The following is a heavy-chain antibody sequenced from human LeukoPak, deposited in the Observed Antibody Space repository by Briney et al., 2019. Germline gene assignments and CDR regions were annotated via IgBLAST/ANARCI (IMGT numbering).Heavy chain of an antibody. J-gene: IGHJ4*02. Sequence: SETLSLTCTVSGGYISSYYWSWIRQPPGEGLEWIGYVYYTGSTNYNPSLKSRVTISVDTSKNQFSLKLSSVTAADTAVYYCARVADYYDSSGYYDYWGQGTLVTVSS. D-gene: IGHD3-22*01. CDR3: ARVADYYDSSGYYDY. CDR2: VYYTGST. V-gene: IGHV4-59*08. CDR1: GGYISSYY.